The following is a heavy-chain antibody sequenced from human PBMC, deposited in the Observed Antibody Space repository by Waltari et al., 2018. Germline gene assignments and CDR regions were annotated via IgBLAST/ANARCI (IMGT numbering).Heavy chain of an antibody. D-gene: IGHD6-13*01. Sequence: EVQLVESGGGLVQPGGSLRLSCAASGFTLSSYWLSWVSQAPGKGLEWVANIKQDGSEKYYVDSVKGRFTISRDNAKNSLYLQMNSLRAEDTAVYYCAIQLAAAGHFDYWGQGTLVTVSS. CDR3: AIQLAAAGHFDY. J-gene: IGHJ4*02. CDR1: GFTLSSYW. CDR2: IKQDGSEK. V-gene: IGHV3-7*01.